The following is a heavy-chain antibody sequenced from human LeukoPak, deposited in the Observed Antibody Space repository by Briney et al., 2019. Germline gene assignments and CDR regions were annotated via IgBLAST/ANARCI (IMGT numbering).Heavy chain of an antibody. J-gene: IGHJ4*02. V-gene: IGHV4-39*01. CDR1: GGSISSSSYY. Sequence: PSETLSLTCTVSGGSISSSSYYWGWLRQPPGKGLEWIGSIYYSGSTYYNPSLKSRVTISVDTSKNQFSLKLSSVTAADTAVYYCARHLPPTPFPYYYDSSGPRALDYWGQGTLVTVSS. D-gene: IGHD3-22*01. CDR2: IYYSGST. CDR3: ARHLPPTPFPYYYDSSGPRALDY.